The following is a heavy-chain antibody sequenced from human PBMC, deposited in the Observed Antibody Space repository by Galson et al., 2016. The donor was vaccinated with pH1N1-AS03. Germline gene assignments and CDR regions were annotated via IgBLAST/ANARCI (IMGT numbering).Heavy chain of an antibody. CDR1: GFSFSESW. CDR3: ARGAGFPVDY. Sequence: SLRLSCATSGFSFSESWMNWVRQAPGKGLEWVAIIHKDGSEKHYLDSVKGRFTISRDNAKNSIYLQMDTLRPEDTAFYYCARGAGFPVDYWGQGTLVTVSS. J-gene: IGHJ4*02. D-gene: IGHD1-1*01. CDR2: IHKDGSEK. V-gene: IGHV3-7*03.